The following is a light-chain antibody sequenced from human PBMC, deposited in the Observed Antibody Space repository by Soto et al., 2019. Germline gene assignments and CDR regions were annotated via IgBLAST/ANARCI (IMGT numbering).Light chain of an antibody. CDR3: QQYSTSSIS. V-gene: IGKV1-5*03. J-gene: IGKJ5*01. CDR1: ESISDW. Sequence: DIQMTQSPSTLSASVGDRVTFTCRASESISDWLVWYHQKPGKAPKLLLYKASRLESGVPSRFSGSASGTEFTLTITSLQPDDFGTYYCQQYSTSSISFGPGTRLEIK. CDR2: KAS.